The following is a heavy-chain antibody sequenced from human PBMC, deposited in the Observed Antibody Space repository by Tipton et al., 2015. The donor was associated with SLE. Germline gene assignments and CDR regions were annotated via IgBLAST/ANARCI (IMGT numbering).Heavy chain of an antibody. D-gene: IGHD6-19*01. V-gene: IGHV4-39*07. Sequence: TLSLTCTVSGGSISSSSYYWGWIRQPPGKGLEWIGSIYYSGSTYYNPSLKSRFTISVDTSKNQFSLKLSSVTAADTAVYYCARHEVAVAGKGDWYFDLWGRGTLVTVSS. CDR3: ARHEVAVAGKGDWYFDL. CDR1: GGSISSSSYY. J-gene: IGHJ2*01. CDR2: IYYSGST.